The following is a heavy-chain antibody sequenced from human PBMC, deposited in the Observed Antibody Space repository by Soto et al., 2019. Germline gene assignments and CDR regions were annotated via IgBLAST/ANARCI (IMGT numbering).Heavy chain of an antibody. CDR2: IYHTGST. CDR1: GGSMSRGDYY. J-gene: IGHJ4*02. CDR3: ARDKITGLFDY. Sequence: PSETLSLTCTVSGGSMSRGDYYWSWIRQPPGRGLEWIGFIYHTGSTYYSPSLKNRVAISVHTSKNQFSLKLSSVTAADTAVYYCARDKITGLFDYWGQGTLVT. V-gene: IGHV4-30-4*01. D-gene: IGHD2-8*02.